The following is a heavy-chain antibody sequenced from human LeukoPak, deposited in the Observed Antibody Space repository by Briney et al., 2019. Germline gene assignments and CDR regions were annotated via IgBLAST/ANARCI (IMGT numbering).Heavy chain of an antibody. J-gene: IGHJ4*02. CDR3: ARDSDSSGYFRY. D-gene: IGHD3-22*01. CDR1: GLTFSSYA. CDR2: ISYDGSNK. V-gene: IGHV3-30-3*01. Sequence: GGSLRLSCAASGLTFSSYAMHWARQAPGKGLEWVAVISYDGSNKYYADSVKGRFTISRDNSKNTLYLQMNSLRAEDTAVYYCARDSDSSGYFRYWGQGTLVTVSS.